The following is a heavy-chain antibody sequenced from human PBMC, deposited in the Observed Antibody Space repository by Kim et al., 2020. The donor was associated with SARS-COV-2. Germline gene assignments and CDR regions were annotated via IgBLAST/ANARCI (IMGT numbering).Heavy chain of an antibody. D-gene: IGHD1-26*01. V-gene: IGHV1-2*02. Sequence: QKFQGRVTMTRDTSISTAYMELSRLRSDDTAVYYCARDPSEWEGPEYFHHWGQGTLVTVSS. CDR3: ARDPSEWEGPEYFHH. J-gene: IGHJ1*01.